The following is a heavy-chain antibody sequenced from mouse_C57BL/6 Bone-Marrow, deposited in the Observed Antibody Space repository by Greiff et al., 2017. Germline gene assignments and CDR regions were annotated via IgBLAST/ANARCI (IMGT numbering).Heavy chain of an antibody. J-gene: IGHJ4*01. CDR3: ARPLLRYPFYAMDY. Sequence: EVQLQESGPVLVKPGASVKMSCKASGYTFTDYYMNWVKQSHGKSLEWIGVINPYNGGTSYNQKFKGKATLTVDKSSSTAYMELNSLTSEDSAVYYCARPLLRYPFYAMDYWGQGTSVTVSS. V-gene: IGHV1-19*01. D-gene: IGHD1-1*01. CDR1: GYTFTDYY. CDR2: INPYNGGT.